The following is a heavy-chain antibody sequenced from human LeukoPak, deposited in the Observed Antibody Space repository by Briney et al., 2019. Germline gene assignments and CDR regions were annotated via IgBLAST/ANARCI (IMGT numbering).Heavy chain of an antibody. Sequence: PGGSLRLSWAASGFTFSSYWISWVRQAPGKGLEWVANIKQDGSEKYYVDSVKGRFTISRDNAKNSLYLQMNSLRAEDTSVYYCARVSSSWYYFDYWGQATLVTVSS. J-gene: IGHJ4*02. CDR3: ARVSSSWYYFDY. CDR2: IKQDGSEK. CDR1: GFTFSSYW. V-gene: IGHV3-7*01. D-gene: IGHD6-13*01.